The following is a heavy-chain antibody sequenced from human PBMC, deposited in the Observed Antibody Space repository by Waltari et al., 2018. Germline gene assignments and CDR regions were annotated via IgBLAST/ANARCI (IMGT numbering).Heavy chain of an antibody. CDR3: ARSRVGVVRGYFDY. CDR1: GGSFSGYY. CDR2: INHIGST. V-gene: IGHV4-34*01. D-gene: IGHD3-3*01. Sequence: QVQLQQWGAGLLKPSETLSLTCAVYGGSFSGYYWSWIRQPPGTGLEWIGEINHIGSTNYNPSLKSRVTISVDTSKNQFSLKLSSVTAADTAVYYCARSRVGVVRGYFDYWGQGTLVTVSS. J-gene: IGHJ4*02.